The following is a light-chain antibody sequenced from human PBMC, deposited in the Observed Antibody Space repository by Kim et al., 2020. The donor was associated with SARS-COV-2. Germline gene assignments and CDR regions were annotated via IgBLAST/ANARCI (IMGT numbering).Light chain of an antibody. Sequence: SPGERTTHACRASQSVSSNSLGWYQQKPGQAPRLLIYGASSKATGIPDRFSGSGSGTDFTLTISRLEPEDFAVFYCQQYGTSPNTFGGGTKVDIK. CDR3: QQYGTSPNT. CDR1: QSVSSNS. CDR2: GAS. V-gene: IGKV3-20*01. J-gene: IGKJ4*01.